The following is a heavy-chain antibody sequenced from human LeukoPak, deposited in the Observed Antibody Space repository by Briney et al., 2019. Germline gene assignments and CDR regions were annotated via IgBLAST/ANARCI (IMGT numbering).Heavy chain of an antibody. J-gene: IGHJ4*02. D-gene: IGHD3-22*01. Sequence: ASVKVSCKAYGYTFTGYYMHWVRQAPGQGLEWMGWINPNSGGTNYAQKFQGRVTMTRDTSISTAYMELSRLRSDDTAVYYCARTEAVYYYDSSGYYYWGQGTLVTVSS. CDR3: ARTEAVYYYDSSGYYY. CDR1: GYTFTGYY. CDR2: INPNSGGT. V-gene: IGHV1-2*02.